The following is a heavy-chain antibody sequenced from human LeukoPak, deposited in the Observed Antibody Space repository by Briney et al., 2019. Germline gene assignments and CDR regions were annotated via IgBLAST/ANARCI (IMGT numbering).Heavy chain of an antibody. CDR3: ASLYLDN. CDR1: GFTFSNYW. J-gene: IGHJ4*02. CDR2: INSEGTST. Sequence: PGGSLRLSCAASGFTFSNYWMHWVRQAPGKGLMWVSNINSEGTSTNYADSVRGRFTVSRDNAKNTLSLQMRSLRAEDTGVYYCASLYLDNWGQGTLVTVSS. V-gene: IGHV3-74*01.